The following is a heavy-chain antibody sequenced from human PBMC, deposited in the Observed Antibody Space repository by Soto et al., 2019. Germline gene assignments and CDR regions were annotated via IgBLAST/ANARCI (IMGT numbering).Heavy chain of an antibody. D-gene: IGHD7-27*01. V-gene: IGHV4-30-4*01. J-gene: IGHJ4*02. CDR2: IYDGGRT. Sequence: QVQLQESGPGLVKPSQTLSLTCTVSGGSISTVDYWWSWIRQSPDMGLEWIGHIYDGGRTYNNPLHASXXTXSXXTSKSQLSLPLSSVSAADTAVYYCARGPAGDKVDSWGQGTLVTVSS. CDR1: GGSISTVDYW. CDR3: ARGPAGDKVDS.